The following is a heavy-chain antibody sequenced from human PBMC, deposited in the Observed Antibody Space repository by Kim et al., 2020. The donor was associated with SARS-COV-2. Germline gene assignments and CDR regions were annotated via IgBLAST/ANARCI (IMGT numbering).Heavy chain of an antibody. CDR1: GFTFSSYA. CDR2: ISGSGGST. Sequence: GGSLRLSCAASGFTFSSYAMSWVRQAPGKGLEWVSAISGSGGSTYYADSVKGRFTISRDNSKNTLYLQMNSLRAEDTAVYYCAKDGNPALAFFNNMVRGVIDAFDIWGQGTMVTVSS. CDR3: AKDGNPALAFFNNMVRGVIDAFDI. J-gene: IGHJ3*02. V-gene: IGHV3-23*01. D-gene: IGHD3-10*01.